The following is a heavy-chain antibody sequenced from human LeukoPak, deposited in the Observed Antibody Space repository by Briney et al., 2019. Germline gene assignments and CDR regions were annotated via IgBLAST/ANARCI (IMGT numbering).Heavy chain of an antibody. Sequence: ASVKVSCKASGGTFSSYAISWVRQAPGQGLEWMGGIIPIFGTANYAQKFQGRVTITTDESTSTAYMELSSLRSEDTAVYYCAISITIFGPSKYYFDYWGQGTLVTVSS. CDR3: AISITIFGPSKYYFDY. D-gene: IGHD3-3*01. V-gene: IGHV1-69*05. CDR1: GGTFSSYA. CDR2: IIPIFGTA. J-gene: IGHJ4*02.